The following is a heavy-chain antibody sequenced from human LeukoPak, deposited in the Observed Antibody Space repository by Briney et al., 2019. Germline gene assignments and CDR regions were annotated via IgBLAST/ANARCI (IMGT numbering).Heavy chain of an antibody. V-gene: IGHV1-2*02. CDR1: GYTFTGYY. CDR3: AGNMVRGVIKRGAFDI. Sequence: ASVKVSCKASGYTFTGYYMHWVRQAPGQGLEWMGWINPNSGGTNYAQKFQGRVTMTRDTSISTAYMELSRLRSDDTAVYYCAGNMVRGVIKRGAFDIWGQGTMVTVSS. D-gene: IGHD3-10*01. J-gene: IGHJ3*02. CDR2: INPNSGGT.